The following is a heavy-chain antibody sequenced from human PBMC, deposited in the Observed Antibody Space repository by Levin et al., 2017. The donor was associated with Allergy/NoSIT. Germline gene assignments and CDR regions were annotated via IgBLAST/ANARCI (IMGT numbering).Heavy chain of an antibody. J-gene: IGHJ3*02. D-gene: IGHD5-18*01. CDR3: AKGGGGYSYGDDAFDI. CDR1: GLTFSTSA. Sequence: GESLKISCEAPGLTFSTSAMSWVRQAPGKGLEWVSFVSGSGGTTNYADSVKGRFSISRDNSNNTLYLQMSSLRVEDTAVYYCAKGGGGYSYGDDAFDIWGQGTMVTVSS. V-gene: IGHV3-23*01. CDR2: VSGSGGTT.